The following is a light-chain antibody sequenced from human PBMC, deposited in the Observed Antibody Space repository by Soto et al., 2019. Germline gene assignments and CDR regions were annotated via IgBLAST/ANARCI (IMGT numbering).Light chain of an antibody. V-gene: IGLV2-14*03. CDR2: DVT. CDR3: SSYTSSSTLYVV. CDR1: SSDVGGHNY. J-gene: IGLJ2*01. Sequence: QSALTQPASVSGSPGQSITISCTGTSSDVGGHNYVSWYQHHPGKAPKLMIYDVTNRPSGVSNRFSGSKSGNTASLTISGLQADDEADYYCSSYTSSSTLYVVFGGGTKLTVL.